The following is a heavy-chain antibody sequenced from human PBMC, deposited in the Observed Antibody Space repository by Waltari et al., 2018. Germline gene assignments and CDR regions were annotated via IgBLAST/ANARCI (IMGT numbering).Heavy chain of an antibody. CDR2: IHQSGST. J-gene: IGHJ5*02. Sequence: QVQLQQWGAGLLKPSETLSLTCAVYGGSFSGYYWSWIRQPPGKGLEWIGEIHQSGSTNYTPSLKSRVTRSVDTSKNQFSLKLSSVTAADTAVYYCARHWIAAAGNNWFDPWGQGTLVTVSS. CDR3: ARHWIAAAGNNWFDP. D-gene: IGHD6-13*01. V-gene: IGHV4-34*01. CDR1: GGSFSGYY.